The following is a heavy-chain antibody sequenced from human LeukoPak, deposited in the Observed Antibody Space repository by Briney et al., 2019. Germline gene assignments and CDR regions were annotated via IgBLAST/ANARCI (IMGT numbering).Heavy chain of an antibody. V-gene: IGHV1-18*01. J-gene: IGHJ3*02. CDR3: ARGLQENLAWLQAFSAFDI. CDR1: SYTFTNYH. CDR2: ISAYNGDT. D-gene: IGHD6-19*01. Sequence: ASVKVSCKASSYTFTNYHISWVRQAPGQGLEWMGCISAYNGDTNYAQKLQGRVTMTTDTSTSTAYMELRSLRSDDTAVYYCARGLQENLAWLQAFSAFDIWGQGTMVTVSS.